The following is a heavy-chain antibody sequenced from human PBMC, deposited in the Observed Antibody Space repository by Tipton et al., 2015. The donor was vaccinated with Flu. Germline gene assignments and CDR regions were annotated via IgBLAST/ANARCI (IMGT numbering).Heavy chain of an antibody. V-gene: IGHV3-30*02. D-gene: IGHD6-19*01. J-gene: IGHJ4*02. CDR2: IRHDESDK. CDR1: GFAFSGYG. CDR3: AKDGWDTSGWYPFDY. Sequence: SLRLSCAASGFAFSGYGMHWVRQAPGKGLEWVAFIRHDESDKYYSDSVKGRFTISRDNSKHALYLLISSLRAEDTAVYYCAKDGWDTSGWYPFDYWGQGTLVTASS.